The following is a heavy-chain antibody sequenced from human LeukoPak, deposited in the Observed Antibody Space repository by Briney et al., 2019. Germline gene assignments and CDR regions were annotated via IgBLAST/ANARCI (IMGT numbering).Heavy chain of an antibody. J-gene: IGHJ4*02. CDR3: ASSYGDYVEPFDY. CDR2: MYHSGST. CDR1: GYSISSGYY. V-gene: IGHV4-38-2*02. Sequence: ETLSLTCTVSGYSISSGYYWGWIRQPPGKGLEWIGSMYHSGSTYYNPSLKSRVTISVDTSKNQFSLKLSSVTAADTAVYYCASSYGDYVEPFDYWGQGTLVTVSS. D-gene: IGHD4-17*01.